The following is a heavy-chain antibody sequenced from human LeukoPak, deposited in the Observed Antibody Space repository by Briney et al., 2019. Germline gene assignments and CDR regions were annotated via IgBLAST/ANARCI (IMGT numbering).Heavy chain of an antibody. J-gene: IGHJ4*02. V-gene: IGHV3-23*01. CDR3: AREGDSSGYYMFSPLELPTASDY. CDR2: VVGSGANT. Sequence: GGSLRLSCAASGFTFSSYAMSWVRQAPGKGLEWVSGVVGSGANTYYADSVKGRFTVSRDNSQNTLYLQMNSLRAEDTAVYYCAREGDSSGYYMFSPLELPTASDYWGQGTLVTVSS. CDR1: GFTFSSYA. D-gene: IGHD3-22*01.